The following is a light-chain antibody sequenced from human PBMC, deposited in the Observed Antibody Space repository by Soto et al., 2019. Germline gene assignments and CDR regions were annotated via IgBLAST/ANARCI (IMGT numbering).Light chain of an antibody. CDR1: QTVSNNY. V-gene: IGKV3D-20*02. Sequence: DIALTPSPATLSLSPGARATLSGMASQTVSNNYLARYQQKPGQAPRVLIYGASSRAPGIPDRFSGSGSGTDFTLTISSLEPEDFAVYYCQHRGNWPLTFGGGTKVDI. CDR3: QHRGNWPLT. CDR2: GAS. J-gene: IGKJ4*01.